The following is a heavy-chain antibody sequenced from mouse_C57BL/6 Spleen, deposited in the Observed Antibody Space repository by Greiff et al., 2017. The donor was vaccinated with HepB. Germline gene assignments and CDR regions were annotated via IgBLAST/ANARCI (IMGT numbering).Heavy chain of an antibody. V-gene: IGHV1-76*01. CDR2: IYPGSGNT. D-gene: IGHD2-3*01. Sequence: QVQLQQSGPELVKPGASVKLSCKASGYTFTSYYINWVKQRPGQGLEWIARIYPGSGNTYYNEKFKGKATLTAEKSSSTAYMQLSSLTSEDSAVYFCARGRDGYYVHWGQGTTLTVSS. CDR1: GYTFTSYY. CDR3: ARGRDGYYVH. J-gene: IGHJ2*01.